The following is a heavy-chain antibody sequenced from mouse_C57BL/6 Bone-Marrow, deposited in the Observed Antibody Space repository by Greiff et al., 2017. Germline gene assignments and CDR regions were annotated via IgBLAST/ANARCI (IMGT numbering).Heavy chain of an antibody. CDR1: GFTFSSYA. V-gene: IGHV5-4*01. Sequence: DVMLEESGGGLVKPGGSLKLSCAASGFTFSSYAMSWVRQTPEKRLEWVATISDGGSYTYYPDNVKGRFTISRDNAKNNLYLQMSHLKSEDTAMYYCARDPFYYYGTDYFDYWGQGTTLTVSS. J-gene: IGHJ2*01. D-gene: IGHD1-1*01. CDR3: ARDPFYYYGTDYFDY. CDR2: ISDGGSYT.